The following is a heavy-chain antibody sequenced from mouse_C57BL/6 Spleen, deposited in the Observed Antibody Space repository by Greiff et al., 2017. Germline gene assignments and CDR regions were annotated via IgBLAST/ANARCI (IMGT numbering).Heavy chain of an antibody. J-gene: IGHJ4*01. D-gene: IGHD2-4*01. Sequence: VQLQQSGPELVKPGASVKISCKASGYAFSSSWMNWVKQRPGKGLEWIGRIYPGDGDTNYNGKFKGKATLTADKSSSTAYMQLSSLTSEDSAVYFCARFYYDYEYYYAMAYWGQGTSVTVSS. CDR2: IYPGDGDT. CDR3: ARFYYDYEYYYAMAY. V-gene: IGHV1-82*01. CDR1: GYAFSSSW.